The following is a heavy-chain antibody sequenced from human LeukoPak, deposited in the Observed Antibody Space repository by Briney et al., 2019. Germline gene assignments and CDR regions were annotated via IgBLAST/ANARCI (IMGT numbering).Heavy chain of an antibody. CDR2: IYFSGST. CDR3: ARADSWNYVPLDC. Sequence: SETLSLTCTVSGGSISSYYWSWIRQPAGKGLEWIGHIYFSGSTNYNPSLKSRVTMSEDTSKNQFSLRLSSVTAADTAVYFCARADSWNYVPLDCWGQGTLVTVSA. D-gene: IGHD1-7*01. CDR1: GGSISSYY. J-gene: IGHJ4*02. V-gene: IGHV4-4*07.